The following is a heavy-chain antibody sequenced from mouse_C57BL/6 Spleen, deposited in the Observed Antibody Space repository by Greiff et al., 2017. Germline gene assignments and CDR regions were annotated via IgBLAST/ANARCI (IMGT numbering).Heavy chain of an antibody. V-gene: IGHV1-64*01. J-gene: IGHJ4*01. CDR2: IHPNSGST. CDR3: ARRPPLEAMDY. Sequence: QVQLQQPGAELVKPGASVKLSCKASGYTFTSYWMHWVKQRPGQGLEWIGMIHPNSGSTNYNEKFKSKATLTVDKSSSTAYMQLSSLTSEDSAVYYCARRPPLEAMDYWGQGTSVTVSS. CDR1: GYTFTSYW. D-gene: IGHD1-2*01.